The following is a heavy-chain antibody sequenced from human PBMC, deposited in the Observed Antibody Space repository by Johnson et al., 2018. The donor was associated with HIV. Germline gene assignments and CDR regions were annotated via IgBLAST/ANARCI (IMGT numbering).Heavy chain of an antibody. CDR1: GFTFSTYT. Sequence: VHLVESGGGVVQPGGSLRLSCAASGFTFSTYTMHWVRQAPGKGLEWVALISYDGSKKYYADSVKGRFTIPRDNSKNTLYLQMNSLRAEDTAVYYCARDQNIGGGNDGFDIWGQGTMGNGSS. V-gene: IGHV3-30*04. J-gene: IGHJ3*02. CDR2: ISYDGSKK. D-gene: IGHD2/OR15-2a*01. CDR3: ARDQNIGGGNDGFDI.